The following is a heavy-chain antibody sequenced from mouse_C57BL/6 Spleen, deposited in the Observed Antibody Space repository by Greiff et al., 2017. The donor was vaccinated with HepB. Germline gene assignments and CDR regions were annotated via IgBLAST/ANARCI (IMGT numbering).Heavy chain of an antibody. J-gene: IGHJ1*03. V-gene: IGHV5-6*01. CDR2: ISSGGSYT. D-gene: IGHD1-1*01. CDR1: GFTFSSYG. Sequence: EVQVVESGGDLVKPGGSLKLSCAASGFTFSSYGMSWVRQTPDKRLEWVATISSGGSYTYYPDSVKGRFTISRDNAKNTLYLQMSSLKSEDTAMYYCARHAPTTVVARGYFDVWGTGTTVTVSS. CDR3: ARHAPTTVVARGYFDV.